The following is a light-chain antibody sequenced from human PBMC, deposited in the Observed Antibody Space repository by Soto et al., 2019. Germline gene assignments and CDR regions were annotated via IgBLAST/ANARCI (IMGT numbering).Light chain of an antibody. V-gene: IGKV3-15*01. Sequence: EIVMTQSPATLSVSPGERATLSCRASQSVSSNLAWYQQKPGQAPRLLIYGASTRATGIPARFSGSGSGTEFTLTISSLQSEDFAVYYCQQYTNRPPVGYTFGQGTKLEIK. J-gene: IGKJ2*01. CDR3: QQYTNRPPVGYT. CDR2: GAS. CDR1: QSVSSN.